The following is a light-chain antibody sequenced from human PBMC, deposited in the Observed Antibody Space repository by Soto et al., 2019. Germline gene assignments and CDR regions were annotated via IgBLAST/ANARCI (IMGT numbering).Light chain of an antibody. J-gene: IGKJ1*01. CDR1: QSVSGW. CDR3: QQYKSYWT. Sequence: DIQMTQSPSTLSASVGDRVTITCRASQSVSGWLAWYQQKPGKAPKVLIYKASSLESGVPSRFSGSGSGTEFTLTISGLQPDDFATYYCQQYKSYWTFGQGTKVEIK. V-gene: IGKV1-5*03. CDR2: KAS.